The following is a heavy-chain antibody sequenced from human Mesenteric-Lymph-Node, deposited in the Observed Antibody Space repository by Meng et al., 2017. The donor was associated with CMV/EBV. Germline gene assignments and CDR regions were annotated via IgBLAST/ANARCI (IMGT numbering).Heavy chain of an antibody. V-gene: IGHV3-30*04. D-gene: IGHD3-16*01. CDR1: GFTFSSYA. Sequence: GESLKISCAASGFTFSSYAMSWVRQAPGKGLEWVTTISYDGYNDHYVDSVKGRFTISRDNSKNTLYLQMNSLRAEDTAVYYCASRGFDIWGQGTMVTVSS. CDR2: ISYDGYND. J-gene: IGHJ3*02. CDR3: ASRGFDI.